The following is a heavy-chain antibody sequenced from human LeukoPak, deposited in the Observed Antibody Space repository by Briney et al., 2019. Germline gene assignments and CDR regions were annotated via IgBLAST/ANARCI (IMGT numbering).Heavy chain of an antibody. CDR3: AKEPDTIFGVVIGYFQH. D-gene: IGHD3-3*01. CDR2: ISGSGGST. Sequence: PGGSLRLSCAASGFTFSSYAMSWVRQAPGKGLEWVSAISGSGGSTYYADSVKGRFTISRDNSKNTLYLQMNSLRAEDTAVYYCAKEPDTIFGVVIGYFQHWGQGTLVTVSS. CDR1: GFTFSSYA. J-gene: IGHJ1*01. V-gene: IGHV3-23*01.